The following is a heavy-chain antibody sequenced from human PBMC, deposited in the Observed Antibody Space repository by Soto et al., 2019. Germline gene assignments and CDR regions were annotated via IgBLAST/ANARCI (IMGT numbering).Heavy chain of an antibody. D-gene: IGHD3-10*01. V-gene: IGHV1-2*02. CDR1: GYTFTGYY. CDR2: INPNSGGT. J-gene: IGHJ4*02. Sequence: ASVKVSCKASGYTFTGYYMHWVRQAPGQGLEWVGWINPNSGGTNYAQKFQGGVTMTRDTSISTAYMELSRLRSDDTAVYYCARGATYYYGSGMKKYYFDYWGQGTLVTVSS. CDR3: ARGATYYYGSGMKKYYFDY.